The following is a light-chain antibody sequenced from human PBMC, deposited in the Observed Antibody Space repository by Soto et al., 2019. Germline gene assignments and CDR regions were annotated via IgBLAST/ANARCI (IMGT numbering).Light chain of an antibody. J-gene: IGKJ4*01. Sequence: DIQMTQSPSSLSASVRDRVTITCRASQGSRTDLGWYQQKPGKAPKRLIYAASSLQSGVPSRVSGSGSGTEFTLTIGSLQPEDFATDYWLQYNSYPPTFGGGTKVEIK. CDR2: AAS. CDR3: LQYNSYPPT. CDR1: QGSRTD. V-gene: IGKV1-17*01.